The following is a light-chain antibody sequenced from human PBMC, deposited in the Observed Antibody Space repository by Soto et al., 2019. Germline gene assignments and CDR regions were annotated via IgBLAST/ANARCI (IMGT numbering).Light chain of an antibody. CDR2: DAS. CDR1: QNINNY. CDR3: QQYENLPP. J-gene: IGKJ5*01. Sequence: DIQMTQSPSSLSASVGYRVTITCQASQNINNYSNCYQQKPGRDPKLLIYDASNLEAGVPSRFTGSGFGTVFTFTISRLQPEDIATYYCQQYENLPPVGQGKRLEIK. V-gene: IGKV1-33*01.